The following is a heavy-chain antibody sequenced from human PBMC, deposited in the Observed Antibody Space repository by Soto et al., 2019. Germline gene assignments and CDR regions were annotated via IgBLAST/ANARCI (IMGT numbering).Heavy chain of an antibody. CDR1: GGSFSAYY. J-gene: IGHJ4*02. CDR2: VNHSGGT. V-gene: IGHV4-34*01. Sequence: SETLSLTCAVYGGSFSAYYWSWIRQPPGKGLEWIGEVNHSGGTSYNPSLKSRVTISVDTSKSQFSLKLTSVTAADRAVYYCARGSVATVHSSGFYLYWGEGATVTV. CDR3: ARGSVATVHSSGFYLY. D-gene: IGHD3-22*01.